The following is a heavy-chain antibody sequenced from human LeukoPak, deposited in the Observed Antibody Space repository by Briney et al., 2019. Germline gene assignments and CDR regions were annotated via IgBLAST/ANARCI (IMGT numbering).Heavy chain of an antibody. CDR1: GGSISSYY. J-gene: IGHJ6*03. CDR3: ARDGIAAAGTKTEYYYYYYMDV. V-gene: IGHV4-4*07. Sequence: PSETLSLTCTVSGGSISSYYWSWIRQPAGKGLEWFGRIYTSGSTNYNPSLKSRVTMSVDTSKNQFSLKLSSVTAADTAVYYCARDGIAAAGTKTEYYYYYYMDVWGKGTTVTVSS. CDR2: IYTSGST. D-gene: IGHD6-13*01.